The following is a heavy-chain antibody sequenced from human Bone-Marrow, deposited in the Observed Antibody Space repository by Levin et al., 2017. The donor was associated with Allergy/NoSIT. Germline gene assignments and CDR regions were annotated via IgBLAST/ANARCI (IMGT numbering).Heavy chain of an antibody. CDR2: ISSDSNTI. D-gene: IGHD6-6*01. CDR1: GFTFSAYS. J-gene: IGHJ4*02. Sequence: GGSLRLSCAASGFTFSAYSMNWVRQAPGKGLEWVSYISSDSNTIYYADSVKGRFTISRDNAKNSLYLQMNSLRAEDTAVYFCARGPSSIATRRVDYWGQGTLVTVSS. V-gene: IGHV3-48*01. CDR3: ARGPSSIATRRVDY.